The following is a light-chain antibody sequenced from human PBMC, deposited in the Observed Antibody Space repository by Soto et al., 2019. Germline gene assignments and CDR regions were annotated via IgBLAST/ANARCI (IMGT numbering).Light chain of an antibody. J-gene: IGKJ2*01. CDR3: QQRSNWPT. CDR2: DAT. Sequence: EIVLTQSPATLSLSPGERATLSCRASLCVSSHLAWYQQKPGQAPRLLIYDATNRATGIPARFSGSGSGTDFTLTISSLEPEDFAVYYCQQRSNWPTFGQGTKLEIK. CDR1: LCVSSH. V-gene: IGKV3-11*01.